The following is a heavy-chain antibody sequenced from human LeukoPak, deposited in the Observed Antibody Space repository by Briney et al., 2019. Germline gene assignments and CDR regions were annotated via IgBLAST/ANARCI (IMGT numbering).Heavy chain of an antibody. J-gene: IGHJ6*03. V-gene: IGHV4-34*01. CDR1: GGSFSGYY. D-gene: IGHD6-19*01. CDR2: INHSGST. Sequence: SETLSLTCAVYGGSFSGYYWSWIRRPPGKGLEWIGEINHSGSTNYNPSFKSRVTISVDTSKNQFSLKLSSVTAADTAVYYCARGLPSSYYYYYYYMDVWGKGTTVTVSS. CDR3: ARGLPSSYYYYYYYMDV.